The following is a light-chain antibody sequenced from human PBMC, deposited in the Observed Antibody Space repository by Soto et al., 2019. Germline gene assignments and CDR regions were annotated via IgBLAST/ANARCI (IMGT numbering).Light chain of an antibody. CDR1: QSIGSR. Sequence: DIQMTQSPFTLSASVGDRVTITCRASQSIGSRLAWYQQKPGKAPKLLIYDASSLESGVPSRFSGSGSGTEFTLTISSLQPDDFATYYCQQYNSYSRTFGGGTKVDIK. J-gene: IGKJ4*01. CDR2: DAS. V-gene: IGKV1-5*01. CDR3: QQYNSYSRT.